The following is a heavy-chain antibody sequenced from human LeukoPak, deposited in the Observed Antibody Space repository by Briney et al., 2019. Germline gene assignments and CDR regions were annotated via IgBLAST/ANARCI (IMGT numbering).Heavy chain of an antibody. V-gene: IGHV4-34*01. J-gene: IGHJ4*02. Sequence: SETVSLTCAVYGGSFSGYYWSWIRQPPGKGLEWIGEINHSGSTNYNPSLKSRVTISVDTSKNEFSLQLSSVTSADTAVYYCARRRVRGVIIVHWGQGTLVTVSS. CDR3: ARRRVRGVIIVH. D-gene: IGHD3-10*01. CDR1: GGSFSGYY. CDR2: INHSGST.